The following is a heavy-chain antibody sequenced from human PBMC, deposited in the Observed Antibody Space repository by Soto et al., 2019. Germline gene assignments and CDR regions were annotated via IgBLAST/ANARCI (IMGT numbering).Heavy chain of an antibody. CDR2: IYWDDDK. Sequence: SGPTLVNPTQTLTLTCTFSGFSLTSNDVGVGWIRQPPGKALEWLALIYWDDDKRYSPSLNSRLTITKDTSKNQVVLRMTNMDPVDTATYYCAHSRYSRSSFDYWGQGTLVTVSS. CDR1: GFSLTSNDVG. D-gene: IGHD6-6*01. V-gene: IGHV2-5*02. J-gene: IGHJ4*02. CDR3: AHSRYSRSSFDY.